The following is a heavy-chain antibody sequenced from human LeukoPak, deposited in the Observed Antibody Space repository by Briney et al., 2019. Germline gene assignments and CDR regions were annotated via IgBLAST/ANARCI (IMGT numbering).Heavy chain of an antibody. CDR2: ISGSGGSA. Sequence: GGSLRLSCAASGFTFSSYAMSWVRQAPGKGLEWVSGISGSGGSAYYADSVKGRFIISRDNFKNTVNLEMSSLRAEDTAVYYCVPEGFDIWGQGTMVTVSS. J-gene: IGHJ3*02. CDR1: GFTFSSYA. CDR3: VPEGFDI. V-gene: IGHV3-23*01.